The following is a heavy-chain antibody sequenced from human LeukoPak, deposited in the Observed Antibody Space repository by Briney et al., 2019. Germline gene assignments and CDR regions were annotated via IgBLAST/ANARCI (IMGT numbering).Heavy chain of an antibody. CDR1: GGSISSSSYY. J-gene: IGHJ4*02. V-gene: IGHV4-39*01. Sequence: SETLSLTCTVSGGSISSSSYYWGWIRQPPGKGLEWIGSIYYSGSTYYNPSLKSRVTISVDTSKNQFSLKLSSVTAADTAVYYCARSGATIWVDYFDYWGQGTLVTVSS. CDR3: ARSGATIWVDYFDY. CDR2: IYYSGST. D-gene: IGHD5-24*01.